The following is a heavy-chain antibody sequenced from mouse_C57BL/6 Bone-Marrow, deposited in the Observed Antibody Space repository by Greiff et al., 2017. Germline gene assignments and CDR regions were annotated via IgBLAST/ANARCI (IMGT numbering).Heavy chain of an antibody. J-gene: IGHJ3*01. CDR2: ISGGGGNT. D-gene: IGHD3-2*02. V-gene: IGHV5-9*01. CDR3: ARHRDSAGYGWFAY. Sequence: DVKLVESGGGLVKPGGSLKLSCAASGFTFSSYTMSWVRQTPEKRLEWVATISGGGGNTYYPDSVKGRFTISRDNAKNTLYLQMSSLRSEDTALYYGARHRDSAGYGWFAYWGQGTLVTVSA. CDR1: GFTFSSYT.